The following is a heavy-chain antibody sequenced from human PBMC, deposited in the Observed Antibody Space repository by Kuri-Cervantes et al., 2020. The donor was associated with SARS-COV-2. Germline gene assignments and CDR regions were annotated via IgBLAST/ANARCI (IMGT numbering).Heavy chain of an antibody. V-gene: IGHV3-7*04. D-gene: IGHD3-10*01. CDR3: ARGSSPLGVTYDY. CDR2: IKQDGSEK. CDR1: GFTFSSYW. Sequence: GSLRLSCAASGFTFSSYWMSWVRQAPGKGLEWVANIKQDGSEKYYVDSVKGRFSISRDNAKNSLYLQMNSLRAEDTAVYYCARGSSPLGVTYDYWGQGTLVTVSS. J-gene: IGHJ4*02.